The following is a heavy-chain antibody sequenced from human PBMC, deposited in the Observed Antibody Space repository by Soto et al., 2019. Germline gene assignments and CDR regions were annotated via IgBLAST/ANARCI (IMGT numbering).Heavy chain of an antibody. V-gene: IGHV5-10-1*01. CDR1: GFTFTSSW. D-gene: IGHD2-15*01. J-gene: IGHJ5*02. CDR2: IDPGDSYT. Sequence: GESLKISCEGSGFTFTSSWINWVRQMPGKGLEWMGKIDPGDSYTNYGPSFQGHVTISCDKSISTAYLQWSSLKASDTAMYYCAAGRGYCSGGSCYHNWFDPWGQGTLVTVSS. CDR3: AAGRGYCSGGSCYHNWFDP.